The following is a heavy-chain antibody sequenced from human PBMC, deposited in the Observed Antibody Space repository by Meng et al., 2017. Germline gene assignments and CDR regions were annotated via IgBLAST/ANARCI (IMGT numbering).Heavy chain of an antibody. CDR2: INEFGST. V-gene: IGHV4-34*01. CDR3: ARQRGPDF. D-gene: IGHD5-12*01. Sequence: GPLKQWGAGLLRPSETLSLTCAVYGGSFSGYYWNWIRQPPGKGLEWIGEINEFGSTNYNPSLKSRVTILVDTSKNQFSLKLRSVTTADTAVYYCARQRGPDFWGQGSLVTVSS. J-gene: IGHJ4*02. CDR1: GGSFSGYY.